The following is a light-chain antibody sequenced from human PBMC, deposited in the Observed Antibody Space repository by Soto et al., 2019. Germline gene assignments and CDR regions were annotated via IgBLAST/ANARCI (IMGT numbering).Light chain of an antibody. J-gene: IGKJ4*01. CDR3: QHFNNWPLT. Sequence: EIMMTQSPVTLSVSPGERATLSCRASQSVNSNLAWYQQKPGQAPRLLIYGASTRATGIPASFIGSGSGTEFTLTINSLQSEDFAVYYCQHFNNWPLTFGGGTKVEIK. CDR1: QSVNSN. V-gene: IGKV3-15*01. CDR2: GAS.